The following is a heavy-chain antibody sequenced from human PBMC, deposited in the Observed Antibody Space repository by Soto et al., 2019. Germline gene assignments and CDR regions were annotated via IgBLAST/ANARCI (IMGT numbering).Heavy chain of an antibody. CDR1: DGSISDYY. CDR2: SSYGGIT. J-gene: IGHJ4*02. D-gene: IGHD3-3*01. Sequence: QVQLQESGPGLVKPSETLSLTCTVSDGSISDYYWSWIRQSPEKGLEYIAYSSYGGITNLNPALNSRVTISIDTSKNQVSLKVTSLTAADTAVYYCARARKAAYITGGFDSWGQGTLVTVSS. V-gene: IGHV4-59*01. CDR3: ARARKAAYITGGFDS.